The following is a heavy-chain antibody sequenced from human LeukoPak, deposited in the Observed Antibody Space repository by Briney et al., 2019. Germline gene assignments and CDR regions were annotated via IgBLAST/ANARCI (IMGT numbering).Heavy chain of an antibody. CDR3: AKGPISSGRYMDY. J-gene: IGHJ4*02. V-gene: IGHV3-30-3*01. Sequence: GGSLRLSCAASGFTFSSYAMHWVRQAPGKGLEWVAVISYDGSNKYYADSVKGRFTISRDNSKNTLYLQMNSLRAEDTAVYYCAKGPISSGRYMDYWGQGTLATVSS. CDR2: ISYDGSNK. CDR1: GFTFSSYA. D-gene: IGHD6-19*01.